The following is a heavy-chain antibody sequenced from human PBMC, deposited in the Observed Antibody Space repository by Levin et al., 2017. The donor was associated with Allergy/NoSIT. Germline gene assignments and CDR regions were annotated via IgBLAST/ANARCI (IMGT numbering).Heavy chain of an antibody. CDR2: IYHSGST. CDR1: GGSISSGGYS. Sequence: SETLSLTCAVSGGSISSGGYSWSWIRQPPGKGLEWIGYIYHSGSTYYNPSLKSRVTISVDRSKNQFSLKLSSVTAADTAVYYCASYDSGYVGAFDIWGQGTMVTVSS. V-gene: IGHV4-30-2*01. D-gene: IGHD5-12*01. CDR3: ASYDSGYVGAFDI. J-gene: IGHJ3*02.